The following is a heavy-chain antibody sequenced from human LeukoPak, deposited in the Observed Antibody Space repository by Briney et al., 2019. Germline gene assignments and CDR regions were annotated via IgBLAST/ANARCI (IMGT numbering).Heavy chain of an antibody. Sequence: GESLKISCKASGYRFTTDYIGWVRQMPGKGLEWMGIIYPDDSETNYSPSFQGQVSMSVDKSITTAYLQWSSLKASDTAMYYCAREGGSGSSYYFDYWGQGTLVTVSS. CDR3: AREGGSGSSYYFDY. V-gene: IGHV5-51*01. CDR1: GYRFTTDY. CDR2: IYPDDSET. D-gene: IGHD3-10*01. J-gene: IGHJ4*02.